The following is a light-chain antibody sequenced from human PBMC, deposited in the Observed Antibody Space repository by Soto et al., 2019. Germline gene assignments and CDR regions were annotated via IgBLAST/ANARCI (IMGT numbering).Light chain of an antibody. V-gene: IGKV3-15*01. CDR2: GAS. J-gene: IGKJ4*01. CDR1: QDISNS. Sequence: EIVMAQSPATLSVSPGERATLSCRASQDISNSLAWYQQKPGQAPRLLIYGASTMATGIPARFSGSGSGTEFTLTISSLQSEDFAVYYCQQYSNWPSLTFGGGTKVDIK. CDR3: QQYSNWPSLT.